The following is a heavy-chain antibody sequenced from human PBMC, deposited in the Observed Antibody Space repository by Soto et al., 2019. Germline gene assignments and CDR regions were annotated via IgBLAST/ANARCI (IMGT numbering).Heavy chain of an antibody. Sequence: QVQLQESGPGLVKPSQTLSLTCTVSGYSISSGGYYWSWIRQHPGKGLEWIGHIYYNGSTYYNPSLKGRVTISVDTSKNQLSLRLSSVTAADTAVYYCARVNYYGSGSYSKWFDYWGQGTLVTVSS. CDR3: ARVNYYGSGSYSKWFDY. V-gene: IGHV4-31*03. J-gene: IGHJ4*02. CDR2: IYYNGST. CDR1: GYSISSGGYY. D-gene: IGHD3-10*01.